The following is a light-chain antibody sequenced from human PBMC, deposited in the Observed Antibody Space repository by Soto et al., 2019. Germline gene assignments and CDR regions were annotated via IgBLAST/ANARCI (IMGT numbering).Light chain of an antibody. J-gene: IGKJ4*02. CDR3: QQYNNWPLT. CDR1: LSFSTN. CDR2: GXS. Sequence: VMTQSPATLSVSPGERATLAXRASLSFSTNLAWYQQKPGXAPRXXXYGXSTRATGIPARLSGSGSGTEFTLTISSLQSEDFAVYYCQQYNNWPLTFGGGTKVDIK. V-gene: IGKV3-15*01.